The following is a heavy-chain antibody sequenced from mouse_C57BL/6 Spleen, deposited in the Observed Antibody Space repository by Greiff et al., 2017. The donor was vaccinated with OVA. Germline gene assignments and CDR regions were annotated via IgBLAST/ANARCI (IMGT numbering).Heavy chain of an antibody. CDR3: ARRGDYYGSRGYFDV. CDR1: GYTFTSYW. CDR2: IDPSDSYT. D-gene: IGHD1-1*01. J-gene: IGHJ1*03. V-gene: IGHV1-50*01. Sequence: QVQLQQSGAELVKPGASVKLSCKASGYTFTSYWMQWVKQRPGQGLEWIGEIDPSDSYTNYNQKFKGKATLTVDTSSSTAYMQLSSLTSEDSAVYYCARRGDYYGSRGYFDVWGTGTTVTVSS.